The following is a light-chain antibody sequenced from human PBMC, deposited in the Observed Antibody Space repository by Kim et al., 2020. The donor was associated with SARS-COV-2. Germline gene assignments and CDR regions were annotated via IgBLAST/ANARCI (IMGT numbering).Light chain of an antibody. CDR2: QDN. J-gene: IGLJ2*01. CDR1: KLGDKY. CDR3: QAWDSSTGV. V-gene: IGLV3-1*01. Sequence: SYELTQPPSVSVSPGQTASITCSGDKLGDKYARWYQQKPGQSPVLVMYQDNKRPSGIPERFSGSNSGNTATLTISGTQAMDEADYYCQAWDSSTGVFGGGTKLTVL.